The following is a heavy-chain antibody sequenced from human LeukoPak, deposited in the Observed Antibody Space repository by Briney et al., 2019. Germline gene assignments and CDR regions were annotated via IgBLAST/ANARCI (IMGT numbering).Heavy chain of an antibody. CDR3: ARETAAAGSFIAIHDT. CDR2: VNDRETT. J-gene: IGHJ4*02. D-gene: IGHD6-25*01. Sequence: SQTLSLTCAVYGGSFSGYYWSWVRQPPGKGLEWIGEVNDRETTNYNPSLKSRVTISVDTSRNQFSLKLTSVTAADTAMYYCARETAAAGSFIAIHDTWGQGTLVTVSS. CDR1: GGSFSGYY. V-gene: IGHV4-34*01.